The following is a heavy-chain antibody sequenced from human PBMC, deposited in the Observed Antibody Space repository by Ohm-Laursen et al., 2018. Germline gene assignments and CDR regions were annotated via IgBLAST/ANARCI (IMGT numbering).Heavy chain of an antibody. CDR1: GGSMSSSY. CDR3: ATFGGHNWFDP. Sequence: SDTLSLTCGVSGGSMSSSYWSWIRQPPGKGLEWIGYIYYSGSTNYNPSLKSRVTISVDTSKNQFSLKLSTVTTADTAVYYCATFGGHNWFDPWGQGTLVTVSS. CDR2: IYYSGST. D-gene: IGHD2-15*01. J-gene: IGHJ5*02. V-gene: IGHV4-59*07.